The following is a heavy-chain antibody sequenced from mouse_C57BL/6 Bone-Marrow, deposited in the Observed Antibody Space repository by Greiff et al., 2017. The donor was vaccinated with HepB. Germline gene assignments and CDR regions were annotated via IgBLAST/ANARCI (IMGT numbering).Heavy chain of an antibody. CDR1: GYTFTDYA. J-gene: IGHJ4*01. Sequence: VKLMESGPELVRPGVSVKISCKGSGYTFTDYAMHWVKQSHAKSLEWIGVISTYYGDASYNQKFKDKATMTVDKSSSTAYMELARLTSEDSAVYYCASPITTVVATGSYYAMDYWGQGTSVTVSS. CDR2: ISTYYGDA. D-gene: IGHD1-1*01. V-gene: IGHV1-67*01. CDR3: ASPITTVVATGSYYAMDY.